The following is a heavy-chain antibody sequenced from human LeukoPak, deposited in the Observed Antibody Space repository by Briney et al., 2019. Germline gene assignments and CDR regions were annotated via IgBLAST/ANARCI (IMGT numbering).Heavy chain of an antibody. CDR2: IWYDGSNK. CDR3: ARVVSGGYISIDY. V-gene: IGHV3-33*01. Sequence: PGRSLRLSCAASGFTFSSYGMHWVRQAPGKGLEWVAVIWYDGSNKYYADSVKGRFTISRDNSKNTLYLQMNSLRAEDTAVYYCARVVSGGYISIDYWGQGTLVTVSS. J-gene: IGHJ4*02. D-gene: IGHD2-15*01. CDR1: GFTFSSYG.